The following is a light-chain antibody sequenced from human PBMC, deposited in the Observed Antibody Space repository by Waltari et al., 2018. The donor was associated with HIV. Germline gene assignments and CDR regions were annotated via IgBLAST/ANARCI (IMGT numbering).Light chain of an antibody. J-gene: IGLJ2*01. CDR3: SSYRRDSTQV. Sequence: QSALTQPASVSGSPGQSFTISCTGSSSDVGSFTFVSWYQQSPGKAPKLVIFEVSKRPSGVSSRFSGSKSGNTASLTISGLQAEDEADYHCSSYRRDSTQVFGGGTKLTVL. CDR1: SSDVGSFTF. V-gene: IGLV2-14*01. CDR2: EVS.